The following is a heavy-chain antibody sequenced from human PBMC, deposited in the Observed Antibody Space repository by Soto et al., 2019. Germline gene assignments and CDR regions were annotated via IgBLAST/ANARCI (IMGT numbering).Heavy chain of an antibody. D-gene: IGHD6-19*01. J-gene: IGHJ5*02. V-gene: IGHV1-69*02. CDR3: ARSIQVDIGVAGPKVTWFDP. Sequence: QVQLVQSGAEVKSPGSSVKVSCQTSGGTFRTYTINWVRQAPGQGLEWMGRIIPILDVANYAKKCQGRSMITADKSTSTDHMELRRLRSEDTAVYYCARSIQVDIGVAGPKVTWFDPWGQGTLVTVSS. CDR2: IIPILDVA. CDR1: GGTFRTYT.